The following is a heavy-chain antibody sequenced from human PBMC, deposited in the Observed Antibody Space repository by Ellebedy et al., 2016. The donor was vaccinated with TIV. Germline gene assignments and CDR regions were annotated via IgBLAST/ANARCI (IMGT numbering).Heavy chain of an antibody. Sequence: GESLKISCATSGFSFSVSGMHWVRQAPGQGLEWVAFVRSDGTTKYYMDSVKGRFTISRDSSKNTLDLQMNSLRTEDTGVYYCVKGAYPVPTVMAVWGHGTMVIVSS. D-gene: IGHD3-16*01. J-gene: IGHJ6*02. CDR1: GFSFSVSG. V-gene: IGHV3-30*02. CDR3: VKGAYPVPTVMAV. CDR2: VRSDGTTK.